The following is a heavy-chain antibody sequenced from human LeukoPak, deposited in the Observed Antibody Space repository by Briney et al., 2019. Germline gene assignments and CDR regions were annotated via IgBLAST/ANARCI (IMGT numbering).Heavy chain of an antibody. V-gene: IGHV3-23*01. CDR3: AKVKNDILTGYYPYYFDY. Sequence: GGSLRLSXAASGFTFSSYAMSWVRQAPGKGLEWVSAISGSGGSTYYADSVKGRFTISRDNSKNTLYLQMNSLRAEDTAVYYCAKVKNDILTGYYPYYFDYWGQGTLVTVSS. CDR2: ISGSGGST. J-gene: IGHJ4*02. D-gene: IGHD3-9*01. CDR1: GFTFSSYA.